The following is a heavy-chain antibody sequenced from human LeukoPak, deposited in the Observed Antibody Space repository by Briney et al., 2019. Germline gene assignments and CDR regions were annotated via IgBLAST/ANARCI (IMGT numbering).Heavy chain of an antibody. CDR3: ARGGGTRIDY. Sequence: SETLSLTCAVYGGSFSGYYWSWIRQPPGKGLEWIGEINHGGSTNYNPSLKSRVTISVDTSKNQFSLKLSSVTAADTAVYYCARGGGTRIDYWGQGTLVTVSS. V-gene: IGHV4-34*01. J-gene: IGHJ4*02. CDR1: GGSFSGYY. CDR2: INHGGST. D-gene: IGHD1-14*01.